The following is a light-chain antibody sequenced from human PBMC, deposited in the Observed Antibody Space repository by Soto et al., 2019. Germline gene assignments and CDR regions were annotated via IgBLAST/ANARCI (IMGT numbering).Light chain of an antibody. V-gene: IGLV4-60*02. J-gene: IGLJ2*01. Sequence: QSVLTQSSSASASLGSSVKLTCTLSSGHSSYIIAWHQQQPGKAPRYLMKLGGSGSYNKGSGVPDRFSGSRAGAARYLTIADLQFEDEADYYCESWDSSILVFGGGTQLTVL. CDR1: SGHSSYI. CDR3: ESWDSSILV. CDR2: LGGSGSY.